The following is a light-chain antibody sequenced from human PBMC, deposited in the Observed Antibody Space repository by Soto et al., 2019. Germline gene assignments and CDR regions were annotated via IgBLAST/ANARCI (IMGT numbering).Light chain of an antibody. J-gene: IGLJ1*01. CDR1: SSDVGCYNH. CDR3: SSYAGRYTYV. CDR2: EVT. Sequence: QSALTQPRSVSGSPGQSVSIFCTGTSSDVGCYNHVSWYQQHPGKAPKVMIYEVTKRPPGVPDRFSGSKSGNTASLTISGLQSEDEAYYYCSSYAGRYTYVFGTGTKVTVL. V-gene: IGLV2-11*01.